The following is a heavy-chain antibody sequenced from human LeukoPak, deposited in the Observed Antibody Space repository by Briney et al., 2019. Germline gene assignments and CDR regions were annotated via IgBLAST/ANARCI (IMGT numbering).Heavy chain of an antibody. D-gene: IGHD6-13*01. CDR3: ARGQDSSSRPLGY. CDR2: MYHTGSN. J-gene: IGHJ4*02. Sequence: SETLSLTCTGSGGSISSSRFYWGWIRQPPGKGLEWIGSMYHTGSNYYNPSLRSRVTISLDMSKNQFSLKLSSVTAADTAVYYCARGQDSSSRPLGYWGQGTLVTVSS. CDR1: GGSISSSRFY. V-gene: IGHV4-39*07.